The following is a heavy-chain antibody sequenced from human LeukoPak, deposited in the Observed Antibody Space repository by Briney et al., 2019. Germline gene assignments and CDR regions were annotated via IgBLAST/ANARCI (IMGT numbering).Heavy chain of an antibody. CDR1: GGSISSSNW. CDR3: ARRYYYDSSGYYWFDP. V-gene: IGHV4-4*02. J-gene: IGHJ5*02. CDR2: IYHSGST. D-gene: IGHD3-22*01. Sequence: SETLSLTCAVSGGSISSSNWWSWVRQPPGKGLEWIGEIYHSGSTNYNPSLKSRVTISVDKSKNQFSLKLSSVTAADTAVYYCARRYYYDSSGYYWFDPWGQGTLVTVSS.